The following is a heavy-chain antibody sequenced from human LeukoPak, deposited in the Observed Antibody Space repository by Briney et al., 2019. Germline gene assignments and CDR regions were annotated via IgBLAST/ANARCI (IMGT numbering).Heavy chain of an antibody. V-gene: IGHV3-23*01. J-gene: IGHJ6*03. CDR2: ISGSGGST. D-gene: IGHD3-10*01. CDR1: GFTFSSYA. CDR3: AKDQGVYYMDV. Sequence: GGSLRLSCAASGFTFSSYAMSWVRQAPGKGLEWVSGISGSGGSTNYADSVKGRFTISRDNSKNTLYLQMNSLRVEDTAVYYCAKDQGVYYMDVWGKGTMVTVSS.